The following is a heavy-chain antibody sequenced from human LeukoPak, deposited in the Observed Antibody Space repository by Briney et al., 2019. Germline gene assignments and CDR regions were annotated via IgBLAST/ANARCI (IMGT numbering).Heavy chain of an antibody. CDR1: GYTFTVYY. CDR3: ARGYMTTMTTDY. D-gene: IGHD4-11*01. V-gene: IGHV1-2*02. J-gene: IGHJ4*02. CDR2: INPNSGGT. Sequence: ASVKVSCKASGYTFTVYYMHWVRQAPGQGLEWMGWINPNSGGTNYAQKFEGGVTMTRDTSISTAYMDLSRLTSDATAVYSCARGYMTTMTTDYWGQGTLVTVSS.